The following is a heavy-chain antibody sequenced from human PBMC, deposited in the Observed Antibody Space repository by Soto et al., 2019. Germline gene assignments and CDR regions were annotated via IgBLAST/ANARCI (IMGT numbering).Heavy chain of an antibody. CDR3: ARGYDILTGWFLFYFDY. CDR2: INHSGST. V-gene: IGHV4-34*01. D-gene: IGHD3-9*01. Sequence: QVQLQQWGAGLLKPSETLSLTCAVYGGSFSGYYWSWIRQPPVKGLEWIGEINHSGSTNYNPSLKSRVTISVDTSKNQFSLKLSSVTAADTAVYYCARGYDILTGWFLFYFDYWGQGTLVTVSS. CDR1: GGSFSGYY. J-gene: IGHJ4*02.